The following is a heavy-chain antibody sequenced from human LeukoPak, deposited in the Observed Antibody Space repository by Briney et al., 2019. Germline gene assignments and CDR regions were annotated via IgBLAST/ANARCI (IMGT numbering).Heavy chain of an antibody. CDR2: INPSGGST. CDR3: ARDLQGFEVGATRGFDP. V-gene: IGHV1-46*01. J-gene: IGHJ5*02. CDR1: GYTFTSYY. Sequence: ASVKVSCKASGYTFTSYYMRWGRQTPGQGLEWRGIINPSGGSTSYAQKFQGRVTMTRDTSTSTVYMELSSLRSEDTAVYYCARDLQGFEVGATRGFDPWGQGTLVTVSS. D-gene: IGHD1-26*01.